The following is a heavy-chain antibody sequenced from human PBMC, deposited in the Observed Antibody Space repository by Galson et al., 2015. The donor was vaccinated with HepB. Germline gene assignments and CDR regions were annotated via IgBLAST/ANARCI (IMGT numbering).Heavy chain of an antibody. CDR3: AKDLAEGYCSSTSCSRGNWFDP. CDR2: ISYDGSNK. D-gene: IGHD2-2*01. J-gene: IGHJ5*02. V-gene: IGHV3-30*18. Sequence: SLRLSCAASGFTFSSYGMHWVRQAPGKGLEWVAVISYDGSNKYYADSVKGRFTISRDNSKNTLYLQMNSLRAEDTAVYYCAKDLAEGYCSSTSCSRGNWFDPWGQGTLVTVSS. CDR1: GFTFSSYG.